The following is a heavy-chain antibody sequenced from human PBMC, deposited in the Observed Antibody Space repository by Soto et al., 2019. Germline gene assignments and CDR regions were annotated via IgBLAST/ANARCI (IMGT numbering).Heavy chain of an antibody. D-gene: IGHD3-10*01. CDR3: ARERVVLLWFGELFRSDP. CDR1: GGSISSGGYS. J-gene: IGHJ5*02. V-gene: IGHV4-30-2*01. CDR2: IYHSGST. Sequence: SETLSLTCAVSGGSISSGGYSWSWIRQPPGKGLEWIGYIYHSGSTYYNPSLKSRVTISVDTSKNQFSLKLSSVTAADTAVYYCARERVVLLWFGELFRSDPWGQGTLVTVSS.